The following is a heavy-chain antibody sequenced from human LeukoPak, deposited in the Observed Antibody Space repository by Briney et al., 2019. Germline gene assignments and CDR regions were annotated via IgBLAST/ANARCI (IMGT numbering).Heavy chain of an antibody. CDR3: AREEIAAAGTCDY. V-gene: IGHV3-66*01. D-gene: IGHD6-13*01. CDR2: IYSGGST. CDR1: GFTVSSNY. Sequence: GGSLRLSCAASGFTVSSNYMSWVRQAPGKGLEWVSVIYSGGSTYYADSVKGRFTISRDNSKNTLYLQTNSLRAEDTAVYYCAREEIAAAGTCDYWGQGTLVTVSS. J-gene: IGHJ4*02.